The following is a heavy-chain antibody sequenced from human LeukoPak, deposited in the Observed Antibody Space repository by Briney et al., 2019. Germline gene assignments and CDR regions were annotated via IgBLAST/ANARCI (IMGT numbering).Heavy chain of an antibody. V-gene: IGHV1-69*04. CDR2: IIPILGIA. CDR1: GGTFSSYA. J-gene: IGHJ6*03. Sequence: SVKVSCKASGGTFSSYAISWVRQAPGQGLEWMGRIIPILGIANYAQKFQDRVTITADKSTSTAYMELSSLRSEDTAVYYCARVREGYYYMDVWGKGTTVTVSS. CDR3: ARVREGYYYMDV.